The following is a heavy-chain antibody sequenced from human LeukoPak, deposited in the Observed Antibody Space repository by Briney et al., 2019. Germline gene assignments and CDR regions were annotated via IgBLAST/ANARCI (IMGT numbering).Heavy chain of an antibody. CDR1: GFTFSSYS. J-gene: IGHJ4*02. CDR3: ARGDITMVRGEDYFYY. Sequence: GGSLRLSCAASGFTFSSYSMNWVRQAPGKGLEWVSSISSSSSYIYYADSVKGRFTISRDNAKNSLYLQMNSLRAEDTAVYYCARGDITMVRGEDYFYYWGQGTLVTVSS. D-gene: IGHD3-10*01. CDR2: ISSSSSYI. V-gene: IGHV3-21*01.